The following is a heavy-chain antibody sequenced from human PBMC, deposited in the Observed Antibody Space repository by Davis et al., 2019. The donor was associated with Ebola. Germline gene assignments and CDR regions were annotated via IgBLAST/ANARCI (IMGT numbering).Heavy chain of an antibody. CDR1: GGSFSGYY. CDR3: ARNSSGFGHFDH. Sequence: PGGSLRLSCAVYGGSFSGYYWSWIRQPPGKGLEWIGEINHSGSTNYNPSLKSRLFMSVDTSNNQFSLRLTSVSAADSAVYYCARNSSGFGHFDHWGLGTAVTVSS. D-gene: IGHD6-25*01. V-gene: IGHV4-34*01. CDR2: INHSGST. J-gene: IGHJ4*02.